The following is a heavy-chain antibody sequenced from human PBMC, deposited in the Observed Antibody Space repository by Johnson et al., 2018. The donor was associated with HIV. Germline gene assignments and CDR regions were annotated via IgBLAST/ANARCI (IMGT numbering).Heavy chain of an antibody. CDR1: GFIFSDYA. J-gene: IGHJ3*02. D-gene: IGHD2-15*01. V-gene: IGHV3-7*03. CDR2: IKQDGSEK. CDR3: AREGGYCSGGSCVNAFDI. Sequence: VQLVESGGGVVQPGRSLRLSCAASGFIFSDYAMHWVRLAPGKGLEWVANIKQDGSEKYYVDSVKGRFTISRDNAKNSLYLQMNSLRAEDTALYYCAREGGYCSGGSCVNAFDIWGQGTMVTVSS.